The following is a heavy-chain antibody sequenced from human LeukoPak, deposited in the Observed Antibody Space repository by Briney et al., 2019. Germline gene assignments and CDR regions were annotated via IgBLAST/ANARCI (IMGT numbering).Heavy chain of an antibody. V-gene: IGHV3-11*01. CDR3: ARDHGDYGGHFDY. CDR1: GFTFSDYY. Sequence: GGSLRLSCAASGFTFSDYYMSWIRQAPGKGPEWLSYISSSGSTIQYTDSVKGGFTISRDNAKNSLYLQMNSLRAEDTAVYYCARDHGDYGGHFDYWGQGTLVTVSS. D-gene: IGHD4-17*01. CDR2: ISSSGSTI. J-gene: IGHJ4*02.